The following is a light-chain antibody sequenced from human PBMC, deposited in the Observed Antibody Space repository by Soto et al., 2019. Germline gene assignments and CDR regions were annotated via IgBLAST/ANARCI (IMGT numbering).Light chain of an antibody. Sequence: QSALTQPASVSGSPGQSITISCTGTNSDVGGYDRVSWYQHHPGKAPKLLIFEVYNRPSGISDRFSGSKSGDTASLTISGLQAEDEADYYCSSYTSSTTLSIFGGGTKLTVL. CDR2: EVY. CDR1: NSDVGGYDR. V-gene: IGLV2-14*01. J-gene: IGLJ2*01. CDR3: SSYTSSTTLSI.